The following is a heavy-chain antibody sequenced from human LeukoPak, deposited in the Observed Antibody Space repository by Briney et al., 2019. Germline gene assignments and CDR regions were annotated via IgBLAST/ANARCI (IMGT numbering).Heavy chain of an antibody. CDR1: GGSISSYY. D-gene: IGHD3-16*01. CDR3: AVGDPRYYGMDV. Sequence: PSETLSLTCTASGGSISSYYWSWIRQPPGKGLEWIGYIYYSGSTNYNPSLKSRVTISVDTSKNQFSLKLSSVTAADTAVYYCAVGDPRYYGMDVWGQGTTVTVSS. V-gene: IGHV4-59*01. J-gene: IGHJ6*02. CDR2: IYYSGST.